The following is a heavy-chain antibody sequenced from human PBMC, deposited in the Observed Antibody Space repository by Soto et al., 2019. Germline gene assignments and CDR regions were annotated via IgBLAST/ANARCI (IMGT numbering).Heavy chain of an antibody. D-gene: IGHD3-3*01. CDR1: GGSFSGYY. CDR2: INHSGST. Sequence: SETLSLTCAVYGGSFSGYYWSWIRQPPGKGLEWIGEINHSGSTNYNPSLKSRVTISVDTSKNQFSLKLSYVTAADTSLYYCAVYDFWSGYSIPFDYWGQGTLVTVSS. V-gene: IGHV4-34*01. CDR3: AVYDFWSGYSIPFDY. J-gene: IGHJ4*02.